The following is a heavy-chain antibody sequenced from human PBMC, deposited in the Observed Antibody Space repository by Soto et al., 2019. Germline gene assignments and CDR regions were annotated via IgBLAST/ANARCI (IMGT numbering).Heavy chain of an antibody. CDR1: GVSIDSHF. CDR3: ARLQYTVVTALDI. V-gene: IGHV4-59*11. J-gene: IGHJ3*02. Sequence: QVQLQESGPRLVKPSETLSLTCSVSGVSIDSHFWSWIRQAPGKGPELVGYIYHTVNTNYNPALNNRVTISMDTSENQLSLQLSSVTAADTAVYYCARLQYTVVTALDIWGQGTMVTVSS. D-gene: IGHD2-15*01. CDR2: IYHTVNT.